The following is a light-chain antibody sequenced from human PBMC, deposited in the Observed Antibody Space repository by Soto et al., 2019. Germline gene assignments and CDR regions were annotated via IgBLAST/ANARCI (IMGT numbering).Light chain of an antibody. CDR3: QQYNTYSYT. CDR2: DAS. V-gene: IGKV1-5*01. Sequence: DLQMTQSPSTLSASVGDRVAITCRASQSIGTWLAWYQHKPWKAPKLLIFDASTLEGGVPSRFSGGGSGTDFTLTISSLQPDDFATYYCQQYNTYSYTFGQGTKLEIK. CDR1: QSIGTW. J-gene: IGKJ2*01.